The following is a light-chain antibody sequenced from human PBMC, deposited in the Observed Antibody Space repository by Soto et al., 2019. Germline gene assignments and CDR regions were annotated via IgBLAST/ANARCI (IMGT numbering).Light chain of an antibody. CDR2: GAS. CDR1: QTVSSTF. V-gene: IGKV3-20*01. CDR3: QQYDHSPRLT. J-gene: IGKJ4*01. Sequence: EIVLTQSPGTLSLSPGERATLSCRASQTVSSTFLAWYQQKPGQAPRHLIYGASTRATGIPDRFSGSGSGTDFTLTISRLEPADSAVYYCQQYDHSPRLTFGGGTKVEI.